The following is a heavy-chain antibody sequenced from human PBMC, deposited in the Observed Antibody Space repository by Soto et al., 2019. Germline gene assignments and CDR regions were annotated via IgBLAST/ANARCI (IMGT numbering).Heavy chain of an antibody. Sequence: SVKVSCKASGGTFSSYAISWVRQAPGQGLEWMGGIIPIFGTANYAQKFQGRVTITADESTSTAYMELSSLRSEDTAVYYRARARITMIVVVITTWLDPWGQGTLVTVSS. CDR1: GGTFSSYA. D-gene: IGHD3-22*01. CDR3: ARARITMIVVVITTWLDP. CDR2: IIPIFGTA. V-gene: IGHV1-69*13. J-gene: IGHJ5*02.